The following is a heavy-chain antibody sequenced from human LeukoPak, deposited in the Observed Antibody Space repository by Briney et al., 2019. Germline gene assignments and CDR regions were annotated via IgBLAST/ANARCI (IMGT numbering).Heavy chain of an antibody. J-gene: IGHJ4*02. V-gene: IGHV3-23*01. CDR1: GFTFSSYA. D-gene: IGHD3-22*01. Sequence: GGSLRLSCAASGFTFSSYAMSWVRQAPGKGLEWVSSISGSFGSTYYADSVKGRFTMSRDNSKNTLYLQMNSLRVGDTAVYYCAKDSSGVRDTSGYYNYWGQGTLVTVSS. CDR2: ISGSFGST. CDR3: AKDSSGVRDTSGYYNY.